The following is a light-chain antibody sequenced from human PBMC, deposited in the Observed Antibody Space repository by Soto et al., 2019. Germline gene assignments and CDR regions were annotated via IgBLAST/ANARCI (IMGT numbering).Light chain of an antibody. CDR2: DTT. V-gene: IGLV7-46*01. CDR1: TGAVTNGHY. CDR3: LLSYTGPYV. J-gene: IGLJ1*01. Sequence: QAVGTHGPGMTVTSRGSPTLNKDSSTGAVTNGHYPYWFQQKPGQAPRTLIYDTTNRHSWTPARFSGSLLGGKAALTLSGAQPEDEAEYYCLLSYTGPYVFGTGTKVTVL.